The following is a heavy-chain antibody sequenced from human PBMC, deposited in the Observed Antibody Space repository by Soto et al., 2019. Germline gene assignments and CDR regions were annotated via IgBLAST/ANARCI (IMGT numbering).Heavy chain of an antibody. V-gene: IGHV1-18*01. J-gene: IGHJ6*02. D-gene: IGHD2-21*01. Sequence: QVQLVQSGAEVKKPGASVKVSCKASGYTFTSYGISWVRQAPGQGLEWMGWISADNGNTNYAQKRQGRVTMTTDTAPSTDYMGLRSLRSEDTAVYYCARDSPYSAGMDVWGQGTTVTVCS. CDR3: ARDSPYSAGMDV. CDR1: GYTFTSYG. CDR2: ISADNGNT.